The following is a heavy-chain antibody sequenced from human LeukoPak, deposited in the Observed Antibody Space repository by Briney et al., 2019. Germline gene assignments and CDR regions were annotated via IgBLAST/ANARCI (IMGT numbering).Heavy chain of an antibody. Sequence: GGSLRPSCAASGFTFSSYAMSWVRQAPGKGLEWVSAISGSGGSTYYADSVKGRFTISRDNSKNTLYLQMNSLRAEDTAVYYSAVGSYLGRNFDYWGQGTLVTVSS. D-gene: IGHD1-26*01. CDR2: ISGSGGST. J-gene: IGHJ4*02. V-gene: IGHV3-23*01. CDR3: AVGSYLGRNFDY. CDR1: GFTFSSYA.